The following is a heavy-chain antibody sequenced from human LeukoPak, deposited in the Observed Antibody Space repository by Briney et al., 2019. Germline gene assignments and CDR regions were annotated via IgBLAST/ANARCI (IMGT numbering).Heavy chain of an antibody. CDR2: INDSGST. V-gene: IGHV4-34*01. CDR1: GGSFSGYY. Sequence: PSETLSLTCAVSGGSFSGYYWSWIRQPPGKGLEWIGEINDSGSTNYNPSLKSRVTISVDTSKNQFSLKLSSVTAADTAVYYCARGLVYCSGGSCYSGPDYWGQGTLVTVSS. CDR3: ARGLVYCSGGSCYSGPDY. D-gene: IGHD2-15*01. J-gene: IGHJ4*02.